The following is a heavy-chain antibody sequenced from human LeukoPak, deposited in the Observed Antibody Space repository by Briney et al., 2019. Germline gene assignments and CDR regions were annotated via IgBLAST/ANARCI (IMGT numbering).Heavy chain of an antibody. D-gene: IGHD4-23*01. Sequence: GASVKVSCKASGGTFISYAISWVRQAPGKGLEWMGRIIPIFGTANYAQKFQGRVTITTDESTSTAYMGLSSLRSEDTAVYYCAILRWGGNPLDAFDIWGQGTMVTVSS. J-gene: IGHJ3*02. V-gene: IGHV1-69*05. CDR1: GGTFISYA. CDR3: AILRWGGNPLDAFDI. CDR2: IIPIFGTA.